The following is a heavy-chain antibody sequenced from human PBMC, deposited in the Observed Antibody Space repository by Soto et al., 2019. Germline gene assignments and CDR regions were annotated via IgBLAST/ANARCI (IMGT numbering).Heavy chain of an antibody. V-gene: IGHV1-69*12. Sequence: QVQLVQSGAEVKKPGSSVKVSCKASGGTFSSYAINWVRQAPGQGLEWMGGIIPIFATADYAQKFQGRVTITADEATRTASREMSSLRSEDTAVYYCAQCVLGVSYYYGMDVWGQGTTVTVSS. CDR2: IIPIFATA. D-gene: IGHD3-16*01. CDR3: AQCVLGVSYYYGMDV. CDR1: GGTFSSYA. J-gene: IGHJ6*02.